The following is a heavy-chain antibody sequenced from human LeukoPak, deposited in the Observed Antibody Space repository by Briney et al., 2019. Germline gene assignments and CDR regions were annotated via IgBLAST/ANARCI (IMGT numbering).Heavy chain of an antibody. Sequence: SETLSLTCAVSGGSISSYYWSWIRQPPGKELEWIGYIYYSGSTNYNPSLESRVTISVDTSKNQFSLKLNSVTAADTAVYYCARESYSYGPDCWGQGTLVTVSS. D-gene: IGHD3-16*02. J-gene: IGHJ4*02. V-gene: IGHV4-59*01. CDR2: IYYSGST. CDR1: GGSISSYY. CDR3: ARESYSYGPDC.